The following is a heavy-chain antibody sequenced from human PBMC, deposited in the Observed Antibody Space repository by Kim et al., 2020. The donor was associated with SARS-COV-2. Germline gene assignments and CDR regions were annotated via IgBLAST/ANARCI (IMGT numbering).Heavy chain of an antibody. D-gene: IGHD6-13*01. Sequence: ASVKVSCKASGYTFTSYAMNWVRQAPGQGLEWMGWINTNTGNPTYAQGFTGRFVFSLDTSVSTAYLQISSLKAEDTAVYYCARDTFLALAAAGTPLDYWGQGTLVTVST. V-gene: IGHV7-4-1*02. CDR2: INTNTGNP. CDR3: ARDTFLALAAAGTPLDY. CDR1: GYTFTSYA. J-gene: IGHJ4*02.